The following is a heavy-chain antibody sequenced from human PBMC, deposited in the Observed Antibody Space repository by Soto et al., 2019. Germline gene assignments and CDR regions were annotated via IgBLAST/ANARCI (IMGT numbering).Heavy chain of an antibody. Sequence: SLRLSCAASGFTFSSYAMHWVRQAPGKGLEWVAVISYDGSNKYYADSVKGRFTISRDNSKNTLYLQMNSLRAEDTAVYYCARDGLRARPLDYWGQGTLVTSPQ. CDR2: ISYDGSNK. D-gene: IGHD6-6*01. CDR3: ARDGLRARPLDY. CDR1: GFTFSSYA. J-gene: IGHJ4*02. V-gene: IGHV3-30-3*01.